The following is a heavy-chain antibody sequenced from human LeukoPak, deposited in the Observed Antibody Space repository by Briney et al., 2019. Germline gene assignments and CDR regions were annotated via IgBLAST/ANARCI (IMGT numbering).Heavy chain of an antibody. CDR2: ISYDGSNK. V-gene: IGHV3-30*18. CDR3: AKDSILVDIVATIRINGLDY. D-gene: IGHD5-12*01. Sequence: GGSLRLSCAASGFTFSSYGMHWVRQAPGKGLEWVAVISYDGSNKYYADSVKGRFTISRDNSKNTLYLEMNSLRAEDTAVYYCAKDSILVDIVATIRINGLDYWGQGTLVTVSS. J-gene: IGHJ4*02. CDR1: GFTFSSYG.